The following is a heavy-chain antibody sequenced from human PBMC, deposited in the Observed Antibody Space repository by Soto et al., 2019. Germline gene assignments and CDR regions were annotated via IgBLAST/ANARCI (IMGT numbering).Heavy chain of an antibody. D-gene: IGHD5-12*01. J-gene: IGHJ4*02. CDR3: ARVAVEMATIHVFDY. V-gene: IGHV3-30-3*01. Sequence: QVQLVESGGGVVQPGRSLRLSCAASGFTFSSYAMHWVRQAPGKGLEWVAVISYDGGNKYYADSVKGRFTISRDNSKNTLYLQMNSLRAEDTAVYYCARVAVEMATIHVFDYWGQGTLVTVSS. CDR2: ISYDGGNK. CDR1: GFTFSSYA.